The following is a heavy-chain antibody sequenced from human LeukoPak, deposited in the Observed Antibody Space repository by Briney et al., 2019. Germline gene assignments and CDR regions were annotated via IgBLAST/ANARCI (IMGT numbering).Heavy chain of an antibody. CDR3: ARVRTLDDYGDYFDY. Sequence: GGSLRLSCAASGFTFSDYYMSWIRQAPGKGLGWVSYISSSSSYTNYADSVKGRFTISRDNAKNSLYLQMNSLRAEDTAVYYCARVRTLDDYGDYFDYWGQGTLVTVSS. V-gene: IGHV3-11*06. CDR1: GFTFSDYY. CDR2: ISSSSSYT. D-gene: IGHD4-17*01. J-gene: IGHJ4*02.